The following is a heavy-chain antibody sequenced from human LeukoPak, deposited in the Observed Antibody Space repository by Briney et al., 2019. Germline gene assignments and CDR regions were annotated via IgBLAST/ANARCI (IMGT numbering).Heavy chain of an antibody. V-gene: IGHV4-34*01. CDR3: ARRKNGYDSSGYRRGWFDP. Sequence: PSETLSLTCAVYGGSFSGYYWSWIRQSPGKGLEWIGEINHSGSTNYNPSLKSRVTISVDTSKNQFSLNLSSVTAADTAVYYCARRKNGYDSSGYRRGWFDPWGQGTLVTVSS. CDR2: INHSGST. J-gene: IGHJ5*02. D-gene: IGHD3-22*01. CDR1: GGSFSGYY.